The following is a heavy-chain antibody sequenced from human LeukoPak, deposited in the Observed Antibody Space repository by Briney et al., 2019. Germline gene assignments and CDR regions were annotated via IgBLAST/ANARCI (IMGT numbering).Heavy chain of an antibody. V-gene: IGHV4-39*01. J-gene: IGHJ4*02. CDR2: IYYSGRT. CDR3: AIQILGYCSSGDCSWGFHFDY. CDR1: GASIGDSSYY. D-gene: IGHD2-15*01. Sequence: SETLSLTCTVSGASIGDSSYYWGWIRKPPGKGLEWIGTIYYSGRTYDNPSLTSRVSISLDTSKNQFSLRLGSVTAADTAVYYCAIQILGYCSSGDCSWGFHFDYWGLGTLATVSS.